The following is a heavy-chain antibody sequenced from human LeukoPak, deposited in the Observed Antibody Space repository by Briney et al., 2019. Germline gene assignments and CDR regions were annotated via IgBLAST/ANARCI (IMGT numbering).Heavy chain of an antibody. CDR3: AKAVNYYDSSGYSDY. Sequence: GGSLRLSCAASGFTFSSYAMSWVRQAPGKGLEWVSDISGSGGSTYYADSVKGRFTISRDNSKNTLYLQMNSLRAEDTAVYYCAKAVNYYDSSGYSDYWGQGTLVTVSS. V-gene: IGHV3-23*01. CDR2: ISGSGGST. D-gene: IGHD3-22*01. J-gene: IGHJ4*02. CDR1: GFTFSSYA.